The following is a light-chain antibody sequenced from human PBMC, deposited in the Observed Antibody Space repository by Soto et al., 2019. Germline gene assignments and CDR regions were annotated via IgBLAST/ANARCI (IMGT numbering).Light chain of an antibody. CDR1: QSFSSY. CDR3: QQRSNWLT. CDR2: DVS. V-gene: IGKV3-11*01. J-gene: IGKJ4*01. Sequence: EFVCTHAPATRSLSPGDRATLSGRASQSFSSYLAWYQQKPGQAPRLLIYDVSNRATGIPARFSGSGSGTDFTITISSLAPEDFAVYYCQQRSNWLTFGGGTKVDIK.